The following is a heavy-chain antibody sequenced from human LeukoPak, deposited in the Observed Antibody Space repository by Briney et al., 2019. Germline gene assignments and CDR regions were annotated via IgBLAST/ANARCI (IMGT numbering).Heavy chain of an antibody. CDR3: ARGYCSSTSCYGPSGWFDP. D-gene: IGHD2-2*01. CDR2: ISAYNGNT. Sequence: ASVKVSCKASGYTFTSYGISWVRQAPGQGLEWTGWISAYNGNTNYAQKLQGRVTMTTDTSTTTAYMELRSLRSDDTAVYYCARGYCSSTSCYGPSGWFDPWGQGTLVTVSS. CDR1: GYTFTSYG. J-gene: IGHJ5*02. V-gene: IGHV1-18*01.